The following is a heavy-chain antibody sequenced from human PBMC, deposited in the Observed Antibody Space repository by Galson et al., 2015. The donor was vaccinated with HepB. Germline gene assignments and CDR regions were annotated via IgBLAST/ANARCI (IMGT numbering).Heavy chain of an antibody. CDR1: GYTFTSYA. V-gene: IGHV1-69*06. CDR3: ARGHYYDSSGYYGMDV. J-gene: IGHJ6*02. CDR2: IIPIFGTA. D-gene: IGHD3-22*01. Sequence: SVKVSCKASGYTFTSYAMNWVRQAPGQGLEWMGGIIPIFGTANYAQKFQGRVTITADKSTSTAYMELSSLRSEDTAVYYCARGHYYDSSGYYGMDVWGQGTTVTVSS.